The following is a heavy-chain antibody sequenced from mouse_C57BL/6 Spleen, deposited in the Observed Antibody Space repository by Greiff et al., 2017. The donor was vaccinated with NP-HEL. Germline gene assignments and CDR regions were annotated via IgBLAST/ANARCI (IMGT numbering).Heavy chain of an antibody. D-gene: IGHD1-1*01. CDR2: IYPSDSET. CDR1: GYTFTSYW. V-gene: IGHV1-61*01. J-gene: IGHJ3*01. CDR3: ARGYYGSSSAWFAY. Sequence: QVQLQQPGAELVRPGSSVKLSCKASGYTFTSYWMDWVKQRPGQGLEWIGNIYPSDSETHYNQKFKDKATLTVDKSSSTAYMQLSSLTSEDSAVYYCARGYYGSSSAWFAYWGQGTLVTVSA.